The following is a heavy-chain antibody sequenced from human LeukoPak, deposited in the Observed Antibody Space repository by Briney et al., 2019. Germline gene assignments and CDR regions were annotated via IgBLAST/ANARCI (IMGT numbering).Heavy chain of an antibody. CDR2: IRYDGSNK. CDR1: GFTFTYFG. D-gene: IGHD5-18*01. Sequence: GGSLRLSCAASGFTFTYFGMHWVRQAPGKGLEWVAFIRYDGSNKYYADSVKGRFTISRDNSKNTLYLQMNSLRAEDTAVYYCAKGAGYSYGYEVDYWGQGTLVTVSS. V-gene: IGHV3-30*02. CDR3: AKGAGYSYGYEVDY. J-gene: IGHJ4*02.